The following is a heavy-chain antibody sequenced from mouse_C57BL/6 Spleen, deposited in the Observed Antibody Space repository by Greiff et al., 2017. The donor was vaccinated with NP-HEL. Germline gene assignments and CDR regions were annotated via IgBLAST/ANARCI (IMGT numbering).Heavy chain of an antibody. V-gene: IGHV5-6*01. J-gene: IGHJ4*01. Sequence: EVQRVESGGDLVKPGGSLKLSCAASGFTFSSYGMSWVRQTPDKRLEWVATISSGGSYTYYTDSVKGRFTISRDNAKNTLYLQMSSLKSEDTAMYYCSSRNSDYYYAMDYWGQGTSVTVSS. CDR3: SSRNSDYYYAMDY. D-gene: IGHD4-1*01. CDR1: GFTFSSYG. CDR2: ISSGGSYT.